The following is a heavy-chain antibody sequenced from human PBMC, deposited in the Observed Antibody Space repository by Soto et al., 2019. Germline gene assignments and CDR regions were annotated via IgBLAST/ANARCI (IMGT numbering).Heavy chain of an antibody. Sequence: SETLSLTCTVSGYSISSGFYWNWIRQSPEKGLEWIGEIDHSGSTNYNPSLKSRVTILVDTSRSQLSLKLSFVTAADTAIYYCARSIGFAGSWPVSRINNWFGPWGREPWSPSPQ. J-gene: IGHJ5*02. V-gene: IGHV4-38-2*02. CDR2: IDHSGST. CDR3: ARSIGFAGSWPVSRINNWFGP. D-gene: IGHD6-6*01. CDR1: GYSISSGFY.